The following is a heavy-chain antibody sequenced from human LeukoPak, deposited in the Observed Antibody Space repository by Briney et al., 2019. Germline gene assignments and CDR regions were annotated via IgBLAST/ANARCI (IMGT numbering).Heavy chain of an antibody. CDR1: GDSISIYY. V-gene: IGHV4-59*01. J-gene: IGHJ4*02. CDR3: ARAGWFSTTWQFDY. Sequence: SETLSLTCTVSGDSISIYYWSWIRHPPGKGLEWNGYIYYTVSTTSNPSLKSRVTISVDTSKTQFSLNLSSVTAADTAVYYCARAGWFSTTWQFDYWGQGILVTVSS. D-gene: IGHD6-19*01. CDR2: IYYTVST.